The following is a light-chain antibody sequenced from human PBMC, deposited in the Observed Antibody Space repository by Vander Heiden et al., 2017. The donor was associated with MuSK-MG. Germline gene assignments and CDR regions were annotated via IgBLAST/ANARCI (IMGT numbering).Light chain of an antibody. V-gene: IGKV3-15*01. CDR3: QQYNKWYT. CDR1: QSVNSN. J-gene: IGKJ2*01. CDR2: GAS. Sequence: EIVMTQSPATLSVSPGDRATLSCRASQSVNSNLAWYQQKPGQAPRLLIYGASTRATGIPARFSGNGSGTEFTLTISSLQSEDFAIYYCQQYNKWYTFGQGTKLEIK.